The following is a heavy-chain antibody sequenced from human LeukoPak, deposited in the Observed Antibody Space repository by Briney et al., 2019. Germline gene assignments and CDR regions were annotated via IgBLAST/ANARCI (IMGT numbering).Heavy chain of an antibody. J-gene: IGHJ3*01. CDR2: IYYSGSN. CDR3: ASSLPYPWGGDWGGVFDP. Sequence: SETLSLTCTVSGVSMSSYYWSWIRQPPGKGLEWIGYIYYSGSNKYNPSLKSRVAISIDTSKNQFSLKLNSVTTADTAVYYCASSLPYPWGGDWGGVFDPGGQGTLAPVSS. V-gene: IGHV4-59*01. CDR1: GVSMSSYY. D-gene: IGHD2-21*02.